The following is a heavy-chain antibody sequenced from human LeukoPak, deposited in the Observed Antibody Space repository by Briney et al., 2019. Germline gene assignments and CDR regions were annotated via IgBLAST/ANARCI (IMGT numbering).Heavy chain of an antibody. CDR3: ARGVRGVINNNWFDP. V-gene: IGHV3-74*01. Sequence: GGSLRLSCAASGFTFSSYWMHWVRQAPGKGLVWVSRINSDGSSTSYADSVKGRFTISRDNAKNTLYLQMNSLRAEDTAVYYCARGVRGVINNNWFDPWGQGTLVTVSS. CDR1: GFTFSSYW. D-gene: IGHD3-10*01. CDR2: INSDGSST. J-gene: IGHJ5*02.